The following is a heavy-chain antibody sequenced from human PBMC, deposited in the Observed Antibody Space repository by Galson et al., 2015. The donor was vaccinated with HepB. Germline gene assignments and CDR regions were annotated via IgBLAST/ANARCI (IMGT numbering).Heavy chain of an antibody. CDR1: GGSFSGYY. J-gene: IGHJ6*03. D-gene: IGHD3-22*01. CDR2: INHSGST. V-gene: IGHV4-34*01. CDR3: ARGQGPPDDSSGYWDRIRALTPDNRYYYYMDV. Sequence: TLSLTCAVYGGSFSGYYWSWIRQPPGKGLEWLGEINHSGSTNYNTSLKSRVTISLDTSKNQFSLKLSSVTAADTAVYYCARGQGPPDDSSGYWDRIRALTPDNRYYYYMDVWAKGTTVTVSS.